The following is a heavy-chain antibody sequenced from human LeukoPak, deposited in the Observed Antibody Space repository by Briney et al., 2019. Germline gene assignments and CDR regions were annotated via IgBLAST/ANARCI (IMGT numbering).Heavy chain of an antibody. CDR3: AKEGTPQVSTWYDL. CDR1: GFIFSNYG. V-gene: IGHV3-33*06. CDR2: IWYDGSK. D-gene: IGHD3-10*01. J-gene: IGHJ5*02. Sequence: GRSLRVSCAASGFIFSNYGMHWVRQAPGKGLEWVAVIWYDGSKYYADSVKGRFIISRDNPRNTLYLQMNILGTEDTAVYYCAKEGTPQVSTWYDLWGQGTQVIVSS.